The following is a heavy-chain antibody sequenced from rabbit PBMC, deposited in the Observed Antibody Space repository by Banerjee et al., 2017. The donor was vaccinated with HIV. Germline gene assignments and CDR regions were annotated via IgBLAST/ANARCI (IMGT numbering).Heavy chain of an antibody. CDR2: LDPVSGST. CDR1: GFDFSSYY. CDR3: AASSGYYNL. Sequence: QSLEESGGDLVKPGASLTLTCTASGFDFSSYYMSWVRQAPGKGLEWIGYLDPVSGSTSYATWVNGGFTIASHNAKNTLYLQLNSLTAADTATYFCAASSGYYNLWGPGTLVTVS. V-gene: IGHV1S7*01. D-gene: IGHD1-1*01. J-gene: IGHJ4*01.